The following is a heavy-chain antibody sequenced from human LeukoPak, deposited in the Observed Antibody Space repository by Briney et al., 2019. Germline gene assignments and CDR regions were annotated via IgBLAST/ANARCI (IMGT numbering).Heavy chain of an antibody. V-gene: IGHV1-46*01. CDR3: ARDYYDSSGYEPQFDY. CDR2: INPSSGST. Sequence: ASVKVSCKASGYTFTLYYMHWVRQAPGQGLEWMGIINPSSGSTSCAQKFQGRVTMTRDTSTSTVYMELSSLRAEDTAVYYCARDYYDSSGYEPQFDYWGQGTLVTVSS. D-gene: IGHD3-22*01. CDR1: GYTFTLYY. J-gene: IGHJ4*01.